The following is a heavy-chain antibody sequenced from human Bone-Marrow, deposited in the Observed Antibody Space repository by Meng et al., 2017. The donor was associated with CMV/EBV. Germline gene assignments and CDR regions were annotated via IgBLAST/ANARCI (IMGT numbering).Heavy chain of an antibody. D-gene: IGHD6-13*01. CDR2: INPSGGST. CDR1: GYTFTGYY. V-gene: IGHV1-46*01. Sequence: ASVKVSCKASGYTFTGYYMHWVRQAPGQGLEWMGIINPSGGSTSYAQKFQGRVIMTRDTSTSTVYMELSSLRSEDTAVYYWARDRNTRYFPLILQPSGNKQQLLPSNWFDPWGQGTLVTVSS. J-gene: IGHJ5*02. CDR3: ARDRNTRYFPLILQPSGNKQQLLPSNWFDP.